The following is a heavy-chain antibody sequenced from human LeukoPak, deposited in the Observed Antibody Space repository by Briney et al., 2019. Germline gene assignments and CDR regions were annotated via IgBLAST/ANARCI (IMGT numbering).Heavy chain of an antibody. Sequence: ASVKVSCKASGYTFTSYGISWVRQAPGQGLEWMGWISAYNGNTNYAQKLQGRVTMTTDTSTSTAYMELRSLRSDDTAVYYCARSVEMATISRDYYYMDVWGKGTTVTVSS. V-gene: IGHV1-18*01. CDR1: GYTFTSYG. CDR2: ISAYNGNT. D-gene: IGHD5-24*01. J-gene: IGHJ6*03. CDR3: ARSVEMATISRDYYYMDV.